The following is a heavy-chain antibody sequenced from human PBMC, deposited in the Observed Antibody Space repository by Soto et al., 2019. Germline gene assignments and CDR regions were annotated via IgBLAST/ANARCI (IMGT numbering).Heavy chain of an antibody. V-gene: IGHV3-9*01. CDR3: AKDINYDSSGYLDY. CDR1: GFTFDDYA. D-gene: IGHD3-22*01. J-gene: IGHJ4*02. Sequence: LRLSCAASGFTFDDYAMHWVRQPPGKGLEWVSGISWNSVSIGYADSVKGRFTISRDNAKNSLYLQMNSLRAEDTALYYCAKDINYDSSGYLDYWGQGTLVTVSS. CDR2: ISWNSVSI.